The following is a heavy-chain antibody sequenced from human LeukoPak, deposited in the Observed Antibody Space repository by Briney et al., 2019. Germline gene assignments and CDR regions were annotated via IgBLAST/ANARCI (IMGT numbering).Heavy chain of an antibody. J-gene: IGHJ3*02. V-gene: IGHV4-59*12. Sequence: SETLSLTCTVSGGSISSYYWSWIRQPPGKGLEWIGYIYYSGSTNYNPSLKSRVTISVDKSKNQFSLKLSSVTAADTAVYYCARDSGIAVAGTVSAFDIWGQGTMVTVSS. CDR2: IYYSGST. D-gene: IGHD6-19*01. CDR1: GGSISSYY. CDR3: ARDSGIAVAGTVSAFDI.